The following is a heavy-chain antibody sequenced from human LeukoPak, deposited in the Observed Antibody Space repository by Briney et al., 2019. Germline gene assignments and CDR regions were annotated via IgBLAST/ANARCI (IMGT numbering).Heavy chain of an antibody. CDR3: ARTIVVVPAAMFGYMDV. J-gene: IGHJ6*03. Sequence: GGSLRLSCAASGFTFSSYWMHWVRQAPGKGLEWVANIKQDGSEKYYVDSVKGRFTISRDNAKNSLYLQMNSLRAEDTAVYYCARTIVVVPAAMFGYMDVWGKGTTVTVSS. V-gene: IGHV3-7*01. D-gene: IGHD2-2*01. CDR1: GFTFSSYW. CDR2: IKQDGSEK.